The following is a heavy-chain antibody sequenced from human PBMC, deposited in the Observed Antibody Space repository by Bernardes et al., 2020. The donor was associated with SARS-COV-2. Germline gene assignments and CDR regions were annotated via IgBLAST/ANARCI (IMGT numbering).Heavy chain of an antibody. CDR2: ISSSSAYI. V-gene: IGHV3-21*06. D-gene: IGHD2-8*01. CDR1: GFTFNTYS. J-gene: IGHJ4*01. CDR3: ARDRMRVPGCMHPF. Sequence: GGSVRLSCAASGFTFNTYSMTWVRQAPGKGLEWVASISSSSAYIYYLDSVKGRFTVYRDNSKNSLYLQMNSLRAEDTAVYYCARDRMRVPGCMHPFWGQGSLVTVSS.